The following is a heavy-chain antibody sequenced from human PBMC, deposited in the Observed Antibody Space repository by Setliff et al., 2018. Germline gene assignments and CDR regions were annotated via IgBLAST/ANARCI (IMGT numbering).Heavy chain of an antibody. CDR1: GYSISSGYY. V-gene: IGHV4-38-2*02. CDR2: IYHSGST. Sequence: LTCAVSGYSISSGYYWGWIRQPPGKGLEWIGSIYHSGSTYYNPSLKSRVTISVDTSKNQFSLKLNSVTAADMAVYYCAREQWLDPPGYYYMDVWAKGTTVTVSS. CDR3: AREQWLDPPGYYYMDV. J-gene: IGHJ6*03. D-gene: IGHD6-19*01.